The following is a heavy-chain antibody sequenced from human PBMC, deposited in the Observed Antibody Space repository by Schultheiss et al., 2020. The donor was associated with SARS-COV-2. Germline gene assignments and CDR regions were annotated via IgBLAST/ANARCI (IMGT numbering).Heavy chain of an antibody. CDR3: TRGIHSSGWYGGNWFDP. V-gene: IGHV3-30*07. Sequence: GGSLRLSCTASGFTFGDYDVSWVRQAPGKGLEWVSVISYDGSNKYYAGSVKGRFTISRDNAKNSVHLQMNSLRAEDTAVYYCTRGIHSSGWYGGNWFDPWGQGTLVTVSS. CDR2: ISYDGSNK. CDR1: GFTFGDYD. D-gene: IGHD6-19*01. J-gene: IGHJ5*02.